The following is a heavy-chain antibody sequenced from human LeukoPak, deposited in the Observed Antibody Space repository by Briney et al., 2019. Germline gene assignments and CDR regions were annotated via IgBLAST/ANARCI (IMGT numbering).Heavy chain of an antibody. D-gene: IGHD1-14*01. CDR1: GYTFTSYA. CDR2: INAGNGNT. Sequence: EASVKVSCKASGYTFTSYAMHWVRQAPGQRLEWMGWINAGNGNTKYSQKFQGRVTITRDTSASTAYLELSSLRSEGTAVYYCARGPVGHRGYFQHWGQGTLVTVSS. J-gene: IGHJ1*01. V-gene: IGHV1-3*01. CDR3: ARGPVGHRGYFQH.